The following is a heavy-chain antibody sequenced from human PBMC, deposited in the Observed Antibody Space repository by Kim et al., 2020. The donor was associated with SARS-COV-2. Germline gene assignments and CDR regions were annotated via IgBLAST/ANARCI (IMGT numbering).Heavy chain of an antibody. V-gene: IGHV4-4*02. CDR2: VDHSGTT. CDR3: ARGVSSAWTLRAWFDP. J-gene: IGHJ5*02. Sequence: SETLSLICVVSGVSISSSSCWSWVRQAPGKGLEWIGEVDHSGTTTYSVSLKSRVTISVDKSRNQFSLRLNSVSAADTAVYYCARGVSSAWTLRAWFDPWGQGILVTVSP. D-gene: IGHD3-22*01. CDR1: GVSISSSSC.